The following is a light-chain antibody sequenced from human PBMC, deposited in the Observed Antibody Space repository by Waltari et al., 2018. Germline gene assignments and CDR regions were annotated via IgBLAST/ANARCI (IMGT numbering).Light chain of an antibody. CDR2: GAS. CDR3: HHYNKRPPSYT. J-gene: IGKJ2*01. CDR1: QSIRHN. V-gene: IGKV3-15*01. Sequence: EIVMTQSPVTLSVSPGERVTLSCRASQSIRHNLAWYQQKAGQPPRLLIYGASTRAPGLPARFSGSGSGTEFALTISSLQPEDFAVYYCHHYNKRPPSYTFGQGTRLEIK.